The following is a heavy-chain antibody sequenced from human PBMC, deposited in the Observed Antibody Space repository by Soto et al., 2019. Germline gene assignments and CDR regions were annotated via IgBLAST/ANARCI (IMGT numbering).Heavy chain of an antibody. Sequence: GGSLRLSCAASGFTFSSYAMSWVRQAPGKGLEWVSAISGSGGSTYYADSVKGRFTISRDNSKNTLYLQMNSLRAEDTAVYYCAKDLLRYFDWLFGFDYWGQGTLVTVSS. V-gene: IGHV3-23*01. J-gene: IGHJ4*02. CDR3: AKDLLRYFDWLFGFDY. D-gene: IGHD3-9*01. CDR1: GFTFSSYA. CDR2: ISGSGGST.